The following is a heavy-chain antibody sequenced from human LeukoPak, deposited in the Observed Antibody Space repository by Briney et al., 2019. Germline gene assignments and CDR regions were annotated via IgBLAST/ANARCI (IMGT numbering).Heavy chain of an antibody. CDR1: GGSISSYY. V-gene: IGHV4-59*01. Sequence: PSETLSLTCTVSGGSISSYYWSWIRQPPGKGLEWIGYIYYSGSTNYNPSLKSRVTISVDTSKNQFSLKLSSVTAADTAVYYCAGGGRSTVTNPGDEYFQHWGQGTLVTVSS. CDR3: AGGGRSTVTNPGDEYFQH. J-gene: IGHJ1*01. CDR2: IYYSGST. D-gene: IGHD4-17*01.